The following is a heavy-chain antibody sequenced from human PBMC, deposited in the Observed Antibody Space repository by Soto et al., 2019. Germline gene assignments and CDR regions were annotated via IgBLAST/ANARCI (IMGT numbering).Heavy chain of an antibody. V-gene: IGHV4-39*01. J-gene: IGHJ6*03. CDR3: ARTYVTDVVVVPASKDYMDV. CDR1: GGSISSSSSS. D-gene: IGHD2-2*01. CDR2: ISYSGST. Sequence: QLQLQESGPGLVKPSETLSLTCTVSGGSISSSSSSWGWIRQPPGKGLEWLGIISYSGSTYYSPSLTSRVTISVDASKNLFSLQLSSVTAADTAVYYCARTYVTDVVVVPASKDYMDVWGKGTTGTVSS.